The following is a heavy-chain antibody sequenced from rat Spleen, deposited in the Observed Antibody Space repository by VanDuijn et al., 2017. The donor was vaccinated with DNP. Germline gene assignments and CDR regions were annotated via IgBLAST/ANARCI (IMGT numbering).Heavy chain of an antibody. D-gene: IGHD1-7*01. Sequence: EVQLVESGGGLVQPGRSMKLSCAASGFTFSNYYMAWVRQAPTKGLEWVATIIYDGSSSFYRDSVKGRFTISRDYAKTTLYLQMDSLMSEDTATYYCTSHHTTGDFDYWGQGVMVTVSS. J-gene: IGHJ2*01. V-gene: IGHV5-22*01. CDR3: TSHHTTGDFDY. CDR2: IIYDGSSS. CDR1: GFTFSNYY.